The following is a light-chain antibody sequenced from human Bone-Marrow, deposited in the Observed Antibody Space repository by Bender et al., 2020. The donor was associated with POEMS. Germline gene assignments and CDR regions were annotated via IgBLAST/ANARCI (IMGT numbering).Light chain of an antibody. CDR1: STDFGSYNR. CDR3: CSYAGSNTYV. Sequence: QSALTQPASVSGSPGQSITISCTETSTDFGSYNRVSWYQQHPGKGPKCIIYQGTKRPSGVSNRFSGSKSGNSASLTISGLQAEDEADYYCCSYAGSNTYVFGTGTKVTVL. CDR2: QGT. V-gene: IGLV2-23*01. J-gene: IGLJ1*01.